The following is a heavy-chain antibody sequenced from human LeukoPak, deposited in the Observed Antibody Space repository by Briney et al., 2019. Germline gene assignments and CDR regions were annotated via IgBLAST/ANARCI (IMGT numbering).Heavy chain of an antibody. CDR2: ISAYNGNT. D-gene: IGHD3-10*01. CDR3: ASPTRMVRGVITNYYYGMDV. CDR1: GYTFISYG. J-gene: IGHJ6*02. Sequence: ASVKVSCKASGYTFISYGISWVRQAPGQGLEWMGWISAYNGNTNYAQKLQGRVTMTTDTSTSTAYMELRSLRSDDTAVYYCASPTRMVRGVITNYYYGMDVWGQGTTVTVSS. V-gene: IGHV1-18*01.